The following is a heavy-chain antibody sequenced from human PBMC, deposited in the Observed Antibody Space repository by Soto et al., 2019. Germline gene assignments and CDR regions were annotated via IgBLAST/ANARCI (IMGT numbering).Heavy chain of an antibody. CDR2: ISSGSGSI. CDR1: GFTVDSYS. V-gene: IGHV3-48*04. D-gene: IGHD3-22*01. Sequence: GGSLRLSCAAAGFTVDSYSINWVRQAPGKGLEWVSYISSGSGSIFYVDSVKGRFTISRDNSKNTLYLQINSLRAEDTAVYYCARGDYYDTSGPFSDAFDIWGQGTMVTVSS. CDR3: ARGDYYDTSGPFSDAFDI. J-gene: IGHJ3*02.